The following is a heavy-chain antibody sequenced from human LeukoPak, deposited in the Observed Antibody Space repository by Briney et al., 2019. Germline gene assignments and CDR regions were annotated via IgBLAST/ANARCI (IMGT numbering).Heavy chain of an antibody. CDR2: IYRSGST. J-gene: IGHJ5*02. CDR3: ARAGGSGSYSNWFDP. V-gene: IGHV4-38-2*02. D-gene: IGHD3-10*01. Sequence: PSETLSLTCTVSGYSISSGYYWGWIRQPPGKGLEWIGSIYRSGSTYYNPSLKSRVTISVDTSKNQFSLKLSSVTAADTAVYYCARAGGSGSYSNWFDPWGQGTLVTVSS. CDR1: GYSISSGYY.